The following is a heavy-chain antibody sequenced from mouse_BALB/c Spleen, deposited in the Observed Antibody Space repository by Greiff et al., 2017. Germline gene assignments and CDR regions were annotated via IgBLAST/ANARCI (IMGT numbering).Heavy chain of an antibody. V-gene: IGHV5-15*02. CDR2: ISNLAYSI. D-gene: IGHD4-1*01. J-gene: IGHJ4*01. CDR1: GFTFSDYG. Sequence: EVKLMESGGGLVQPGGSRKLSCAASGFTFSDYGMAWVRQAPGKGPEWVAFISNLAYSIYYADTVTGRFTISRENAKNTLYLEMSSLRSEDTAMYYCARDDWDNYAMDYWGQGTSVTVSS. CDR3: ARDDWDNYAMDY.